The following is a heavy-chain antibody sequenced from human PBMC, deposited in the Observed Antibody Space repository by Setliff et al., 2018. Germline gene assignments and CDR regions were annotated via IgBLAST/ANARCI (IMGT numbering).Heavy chain of an antibody. Sequence: QPGGSLRLSCAASTFTFSVFWMGWARQAPGKGLEWVSYISSSGSTIYYADSVKGRFTISRDNSKNTLYLQMNSLRAEDTAVYYCARDNNPGYRGYWGRFDYWGQGTLVTVSS. CDR2: ISSSGSTI. J-gene: IGHJ4*02. CDR1: TFTFSVFW. D-gene: IGHD3-16*02. V-gene: IGHV3-48*01. CDR3: ARDNNPGYRGYWGRFDY.